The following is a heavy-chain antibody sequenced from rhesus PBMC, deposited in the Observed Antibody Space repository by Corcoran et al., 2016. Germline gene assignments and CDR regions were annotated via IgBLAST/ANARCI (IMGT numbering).Heavy chain of an antibody. V-gene: IGHV2-95*01. D-gene: IGHD6-25*01. CDR3: AWVVRQLGRDRFDV. Sequence: QVTLKESGPALVKPTQTLTLTCTFSGFSIRTTGTGVGWIRHPPWNALEWLASIYWNDSKYYSTSLKSRLTISKDTSKNQVVLTMTNMDPVDTATYYCAWVVRQLGRDRFDVWGPGVLVTVSS. J-gene: IGHJ5-1*01. CDR1: GFSIRTTGTG. CDR2: IYWNDSK.